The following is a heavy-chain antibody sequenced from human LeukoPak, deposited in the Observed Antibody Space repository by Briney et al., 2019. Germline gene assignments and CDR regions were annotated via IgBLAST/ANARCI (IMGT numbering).Heavy chain of an antibody. CDR1: GGSISSYY. Sequence: SETLSLTCTVPGGSISSYYWSWIRQPPGKGLEWIGYIYYSGSTNYNPSLKSRVTISVDTSKNQFSLKLSSVTAADTAVYYCATQVGATTDNWFDPWGQGTLVTVSS. V-gene: IGHV4-59*01. J-gene: IGHJ5*02. CDR3: ATQVGATTDNWFDP. CDR2: IYYSGST. D-gene: IGHD1-26*01.